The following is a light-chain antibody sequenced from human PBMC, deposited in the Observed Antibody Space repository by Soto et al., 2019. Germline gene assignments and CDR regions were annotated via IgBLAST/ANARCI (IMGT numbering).Light chain of an antibody. J-gene: IGKJ4*01. V-gene: IGKV1-39*01. CDR1: QSISSY. CDR3: QQSYRTPLT. Sequence: DIQMTQSPSSLSASVGDRVTITCRASQSISSYLNWYQQKPGKAPKLLIYAASNLQSGVPSRFSGSESGTDFTLTINSLQREDFATYYCQQSYRTPLTFGGGTKV. CDR2: AAS.